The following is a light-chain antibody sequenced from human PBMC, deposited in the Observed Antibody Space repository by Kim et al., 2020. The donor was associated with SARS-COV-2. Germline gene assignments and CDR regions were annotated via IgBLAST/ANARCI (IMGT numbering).Light chain of an antibody. J-gene: IGLJ1*01. CDR1: SSDVGGYNY. CDR2: EIS. V-gene: IGLV2-8*01. CDR3: SSYAGSAYV. Sequence: QSALTQPPSASGSPGQSVTISCTGTSSDVGGYNYVSWYQQHPGKAPKLMIYEISTRPSGVPDRFSGSKSGSTASLTVSGLQAEDEADYYCSSYAGSAYVFGTGTKVTVL.